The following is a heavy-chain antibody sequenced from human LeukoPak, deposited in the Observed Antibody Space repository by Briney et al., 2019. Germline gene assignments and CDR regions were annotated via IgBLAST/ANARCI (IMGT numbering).Heavy chain of an antibody. CDR2: ISYDGSNK. CDR3: ARPFTEWLMDWYFDL. D-gene: IGHD6-19*01. CDR1: GFTFSSYA. J-gene: IGHJ2*01. Sequence: GGSLRLSCAASGFTFSSYAMHWVRQAPGKGLEWVAVISYDGSNKYYADSVKGRFTISRDNSKNTLYLQMNSLRAEDTAVYYCARPFTEWLMDWYFDLWGRGTLVTVSS. V-gene: IGHV3-30-3*01.